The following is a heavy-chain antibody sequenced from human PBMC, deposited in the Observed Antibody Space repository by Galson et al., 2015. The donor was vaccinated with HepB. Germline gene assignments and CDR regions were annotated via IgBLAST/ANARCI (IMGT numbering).Heavy chain of an antibody. CDR1: GFTFSSYG. J-gene: IGHJ6*02. CDR3: ARRWFGPGYYGMDV. Sequence: SLRLSCAASGFTFSSYGMHWVRQAPGKGLEWVAVIWYDGSNEYYADSVKGRFTISRDNSKNTLYLQMNSLRAEDTAVYYCARRWFGPGYYGMDVWGQGTTVTVSS. CDR2: IWYDGSNE. D-gene: IGHD3-10*01. V-gene: IGHV3-33*01.